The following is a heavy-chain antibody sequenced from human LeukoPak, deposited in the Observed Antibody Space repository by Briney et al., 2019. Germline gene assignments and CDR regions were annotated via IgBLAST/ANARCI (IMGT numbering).Heavy chain of an antibody. J-gene: IGHJ6*02. Sequence: GSLRLSCAASGFTFSNAWMSWVRQAPGKGLEWVGRIKSKTDGGTTDYAAPVKGRFTISRDDSKNTLYLQMNSLKTEDTAVYYCTTEYYDFWSGYPDYYYGMDVWGQGTTVTVSS. CDR1: GFTFSNAW. CDR3: TTEYYDFWSGYPDYYYGMDV. D-gene: IGHD3-3*01. CDR2: IKSKTDGGTT. V-gene: IGHV3-15*01.